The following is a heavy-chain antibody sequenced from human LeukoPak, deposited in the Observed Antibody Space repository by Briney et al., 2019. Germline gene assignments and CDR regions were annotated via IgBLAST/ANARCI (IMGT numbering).Heavy chain of an antibody. CDR2: INPNSGGT. CDR3: ARGPSIAARPYYYYYGMDV. CDR1: RYTSTALY. V-gene: IGHV1-2*02. Sequence: SVTVSCQASRYTSTALYTHWAPQAPGQGLEWMGWINPNSGGTNYAQKFQGRVTMTRDTPISTAYMELSRLRSDDTAVYYCARGPSIAARPYYYYYGMDVWGQGTTVTVSS. D-gene: IGHD6-6*01. J-gene: IGHJ6*02.